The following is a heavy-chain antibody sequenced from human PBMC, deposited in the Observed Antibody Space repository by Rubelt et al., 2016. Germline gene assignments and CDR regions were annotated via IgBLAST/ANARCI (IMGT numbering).Heavy chain of an antibody. J-gene: IGHJ4*02. Sequence: NPSLKSRVTISVDTSKNQFSLKLSSVTAADTAVYYCASSYYYDSSGYYQPYFDYWGQGTLVTVSS. D-gene: IGHD3-22*01. CDR3: ASSYYYDSSGYYQPYFDY. V-gene: IGHV4-59*01.